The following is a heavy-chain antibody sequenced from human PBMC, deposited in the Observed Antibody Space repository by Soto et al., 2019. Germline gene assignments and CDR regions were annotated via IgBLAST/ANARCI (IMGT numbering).Heavy chain of an antibody. CDR3: ARDRYSSSWYYYGMDV. D-gene: IGHD6-13*01. Sequence: VKVSCKASGYTFTSYGISWVRQAPGQGLEWMGWISAYNGDTNYAQKLQGRVTMTTDTSTNTAYMELRSLRSDDTAVYFCARDRYSSSWYYYGMDVWGQGTTVTVSS. CDR2: ISAYNGDT. CDR1: GYTFTSYG. V-gene: IGHV1-18*01. J-gene: IGHJ6*02.